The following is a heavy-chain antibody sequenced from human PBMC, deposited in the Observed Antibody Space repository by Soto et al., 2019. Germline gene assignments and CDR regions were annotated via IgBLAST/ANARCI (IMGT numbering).Heavy chain of an antibody. CDR1: GGSISDYY. Sequence: QVQLQESGPGLVKPSETLSLTCTVSGGSISDYYWNWIRQPPGRGLEWIGYIYHSGNTNYNPSLXSXVXXALATSENQFSLEVTSVTAADTAVDYCASGTTLDEWGQGTLVTVSS. D-gene: IGHD1-1*01. V-gene: IGHV4-59*01. CDR3: ASGTTLDE. J-gene: IGHJ4*02. CDR2: IYHSGNT.